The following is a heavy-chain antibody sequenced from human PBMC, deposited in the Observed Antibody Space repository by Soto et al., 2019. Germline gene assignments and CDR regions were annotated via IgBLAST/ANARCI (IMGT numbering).Heavy chain of an antibody. J-gene: IGHJ4*02. Sequence: QVQLVESGGGVVQPGRSLRLSCAASGFTFSSYAMHWVRRAPGKGLEWMAVMSYDGSNKYYADSVKGRFTISRDNSKNTLYLQRNSRSPVDTARYYCASDGGSYWGQGTLVIVSS. CDR2: MSYDGSNK. V-gene: IGHV3-30-3*01. CDR1: GFTFSSYA. D-gene: IGHD3-16*01. CDR3: ASDGGSY.